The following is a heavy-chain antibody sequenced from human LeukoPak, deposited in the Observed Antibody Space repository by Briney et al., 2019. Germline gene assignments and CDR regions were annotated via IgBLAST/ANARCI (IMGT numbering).Heavy chain of an antibody. Sequence: ASVKVSCKASGYTFTSYYMHWVRQAPGQGLEWMGIINPSGGSTCYAQKFQGRVTMTRDTSTSTVYMELSSLRSEDTAVYYCARDGSVAVAGDYYFDYWGQGTLVTVSP. D-gene: IGHD6-19*01. CDR3: ARDGSVAVAGDYYFDY. V-gene: IGHV1-46*03. CDR1: GYTFTSYY. CDR2: INPSGGST. J-gene: IGHJ4*02.